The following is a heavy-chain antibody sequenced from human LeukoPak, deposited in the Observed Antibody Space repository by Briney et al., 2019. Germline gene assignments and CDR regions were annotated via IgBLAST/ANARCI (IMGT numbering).Heavy chain of an antibody. CDR1: GGPISSSSAY. CDR2: IYYSKNT. Sequence: SETLSLTCTVSGGPISSSSAYWGWIRQPPGKGLDWIGRIYYSKNTYYNPSLKSRVTISADTSKNQFSLTLGSVSATDTAVYYCVSPRGFSYGYFDYWGQGTLVTVSS. J-gene: IGHJ4*02. V-gene: IGHV4-39*01. D-gene: IGHD5-18*01. CDR3: VSPRGFSYGYFDY.